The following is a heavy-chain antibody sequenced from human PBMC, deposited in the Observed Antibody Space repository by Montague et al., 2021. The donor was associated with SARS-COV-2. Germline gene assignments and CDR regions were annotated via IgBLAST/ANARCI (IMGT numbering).Heavy chain of an antibody. CDR3: ARIREQLVRWWFDP. D-gene: IGHD6-13*01. V-gene: IGHV4-31*03. CDR1: GGSISSDYYY. J-gene: IGHJ5*02. CDR2: NYYSGNT. Sequence: TLSLTCTVSGGSISSDYYYWSWIRQHQGKGLEWIGYNYYSGNTYYTPSLRSRVTISVDTSKNQLSLKLNSVTAADTAVYYCARIREQLVRWWFDPWGQGTLVTVSS.